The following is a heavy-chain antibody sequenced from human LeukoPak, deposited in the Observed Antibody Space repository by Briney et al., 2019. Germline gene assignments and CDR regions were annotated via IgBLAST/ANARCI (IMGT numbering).Heavy chain of an antibody. D-gene: IGHD2-2*01. V-gene: IGHV3-23*01. CDR1: GFTFSSYA. CDR3: ANHPPAYCSSTSCYAPN. CDR2: ISGSGGSR. Sequence: PGGSLRLSCAASGFTFSSYAMSWVRQAPGKGLEWVSAISGSGGSRYYADSVKGRFTISRDNSKNTLYLQMNSLRAEDTAVYYCANHPPAYCSSTSCYAPNWGQGTLVTVSS. J-gene: IGHJ4*02.